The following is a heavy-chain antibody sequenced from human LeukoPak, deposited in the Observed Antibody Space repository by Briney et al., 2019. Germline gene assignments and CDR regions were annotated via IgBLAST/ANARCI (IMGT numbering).Heavy chain of an antibody. CDR3: ARLRWSENDVFDI. CDR2: IIPILDET. J-gene: IGHJ3*02. CDR1: GYTFSSYT. V-gene: IGHV1-69*02. D-gene: IGHD4-23*01. Sequence: ASVKVSCKTSGYTFSSYTFSWVRQAPGQGLEWMGKIIPILDETDYPQTFQGRVTITADKSTNTAYMELSSLRSEDTAMYYCARLRWSENDVFDIWGQGTMVTVSS.